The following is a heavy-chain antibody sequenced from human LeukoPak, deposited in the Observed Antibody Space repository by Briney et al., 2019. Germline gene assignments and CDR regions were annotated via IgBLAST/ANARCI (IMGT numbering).Heavy chain of an antibody. CDR3: ASILDSSGYYSPWEVDY. CDR1: GYTFTGYY. J-gene: IGHJ4*02. D-gene: IGHD3-22*01. CDR2: INPNSGGT. Sequence: ASVKVPCKASGYTFTGYYMHWVRQAPGQGLEWMGRINPNSGGTNYAQKFQGRVTMTRDTSISTAYMELSRLRSDDTAVYYCASILDSSGYYSPWEVDYWGQGTLVTVSS. V-gene: IGHV1-2*06.